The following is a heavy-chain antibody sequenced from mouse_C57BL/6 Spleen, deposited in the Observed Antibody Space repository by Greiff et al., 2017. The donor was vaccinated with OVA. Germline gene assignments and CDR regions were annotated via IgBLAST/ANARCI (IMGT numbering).Heavy chain of an antibody. Sequence: EVQVVESGPVLVKPGASVKMSCKASGYTFTDYYMNWVKQSHGKSLEWIGVINPYNGGTSYNQKFKGKATLTVDKSSSTAYMELNSLTSEDSAVYYCARDRNYYGSSFYAMDYWGQGTSVTVSS. V-gene: IGHV1-19*01. CDR1: GYTFTDYY. CDR2: INPYNGGT. CDR3: ARDRNYYGSSFYAMDY. J-gene: IGHJ4*01. D-gene: IGHD1-1*01.